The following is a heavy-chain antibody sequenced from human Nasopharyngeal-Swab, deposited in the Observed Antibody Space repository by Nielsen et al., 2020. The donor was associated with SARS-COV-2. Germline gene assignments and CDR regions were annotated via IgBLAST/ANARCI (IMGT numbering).Heavy chain of an antibody. D-gene: IGHD6-19*01. CDR1: GASISSSNYY. V-gene: IGHV4-39*01. J-gene: IGHJ4*01. CDR3: ARHSSGWSFDY. Sequence: SETLSLTCTVSGASISSSNYYWGWIRQPPGKGLEWIGTIYYSGNTYFNPSLKSRVTMSVDTSKPQFSLNLSSVTAADTALYYCARHSSGWSFDYWDHGTLVTVSS. CDR2: IYYSGNT.